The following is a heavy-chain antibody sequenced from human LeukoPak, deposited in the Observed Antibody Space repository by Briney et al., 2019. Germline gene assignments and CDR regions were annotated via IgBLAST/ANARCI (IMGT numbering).Heavy chain of an antibody. J-gene: IGHJ4*02. CDR2: IYTSGST. CDR3: AREITVLGVVNNYFDY. Sequence: PSQTLSLSCTVSGGSISSGSYYWSWIRQPAGKGLEWIGRIYTSGSTNYNPSPTSRVTISVATSKNQFSLKLSSVTAAGTAVYYCAREITVLGVVNNYFDYWGQGTLVTVSS. CDR1: GGSISSGSYY. V-gene: IGHV4-61*02. D-gene: IGHD3-3*01.